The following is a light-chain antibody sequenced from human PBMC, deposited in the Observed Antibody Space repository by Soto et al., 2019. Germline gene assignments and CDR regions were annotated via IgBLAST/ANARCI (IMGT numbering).Light chain of an antibody. CDR1: QSVRSSF. J-gene: IGKJ2*01. V-gene: IGKV3-20*01. Sequence: EIVLTQSPGTLSLSPGERATLSCRASQSVRSSFLSWYQQKPGQAPRLLMYGVSNRATGIPDRFSGNGSGTDFTLAISRLEPVDFAVYFCKQYGSSLYSFGQGTKLEIK. CDR3: KQYGSSLYS. CDR2: GVS.